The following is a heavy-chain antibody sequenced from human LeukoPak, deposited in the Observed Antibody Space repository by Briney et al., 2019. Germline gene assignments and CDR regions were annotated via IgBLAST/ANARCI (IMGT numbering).Heavy chain of an antibody. CDR1: GFSISSYY. V-gene: IGHV4-59*01. CDR2: IYYSGST. D-gene: IGHD3-22*01. Sequence: PSETLSLTCTASGFSISSYYWSWIRPPPGKGLEWIGYIYYSGSTNYNPSLKSRVTISVDTSKNQFSLKLSSVTAADTAVYYCARDPGYYYDSSGYYSDAFDIWGQGTMVTVSS. J-gene: IGHJ3*02. CDR3: ARDPGYYYDSSGYYSDAFDI.